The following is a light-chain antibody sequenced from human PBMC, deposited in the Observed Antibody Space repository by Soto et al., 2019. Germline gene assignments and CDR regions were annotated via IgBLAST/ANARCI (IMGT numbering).Light chain of an antibody. V-gene: IGLV1-51*01. CDR3: APWDYSLRAAV. CDR2: DND. Sequence: QSVLTQPPSVSAAPGQKVTISCSGSSSNIGKSHVSWYQHLPGTAPKLLIYDNDNRPSGIPDRLYGSKSGTAATLDIPGLQTGDEADYYCAPWDYSLRAAVFAPGTKVTVL. CDR1: SSNIGKSH. J-gene: IGLJ1*01.